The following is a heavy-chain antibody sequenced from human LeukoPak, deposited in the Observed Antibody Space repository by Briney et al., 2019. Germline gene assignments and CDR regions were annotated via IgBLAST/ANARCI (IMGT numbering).Heavy chain of an antibody. D-gene: IGHD3-3*01. CDR3: AREEWYYFDR. V-gene: IGHV3-30-3*01. CDR1: GFTFSSYA. CDR2: ISYDGSKK. Sequence: GGSLRLSCAASGFTFSSYAMHWVRQAPGKGLEWVAVISYDGSKKYYADSVKGRFTISRDNSKNTLDLQMNTLRAEDTAVYYCAREEWYYFDRWGQGTLVTVSS. J-gene: IGHJ4*02.